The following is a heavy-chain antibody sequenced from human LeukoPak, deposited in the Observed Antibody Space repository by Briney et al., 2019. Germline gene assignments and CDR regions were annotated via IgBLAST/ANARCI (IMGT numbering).Heavy chain of an antibody. CDR2: VNERGTI. Sequence: SETLSLTCGLNGGSFGDHFWGWFRQSPGKGLEWIGEVNERGTINSNPSLKSRVAISVETSKNQFSLKLTSVTAADTAVYYCARINLWPGNWIDSWGQGSLVTVSS. D-gene: IGHD2/OR15-2a*01. CDR3: ARINLWPGNWIDS. J-gene: IGHJ5*01. CDR1: GGSFGDHF. V-gene: IGHV4-34*01.